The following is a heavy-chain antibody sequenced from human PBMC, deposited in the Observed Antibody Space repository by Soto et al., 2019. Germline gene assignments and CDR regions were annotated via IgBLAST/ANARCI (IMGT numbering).Heavy chain of an antibody. J-gene: IGHJ6*02. CDR1: GGTFSSQA. CDR2: IIPMFGTA. V-gene: IGHV1-69*06. Sequence: QVQLVQSGAEVKKPGSSVKVSCKASGGTFSSQAISWVRQAPGQGLEWMGGIIPMFGTANYAQKFQGRVTITADKSTSTAYMELSSLISDDTAVYYCARGGRGFGFYYYYDMDVWGQGTTVTVSS. D-gene: IGHD1-26*01. CDR3: ARGGRGFGFYYYYDMDV.